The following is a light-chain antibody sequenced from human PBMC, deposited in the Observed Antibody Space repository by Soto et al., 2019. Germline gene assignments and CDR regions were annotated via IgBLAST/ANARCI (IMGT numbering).Light chain of an antibody. CDR2: DVT. V-gene: IGLV2-14*01. CDR3: GPFTTTYV. Sequence: QSVLTQPASVSGSPGQSIPISCTGTSTDVGVSNHVSWYQQHPGKAPKLVISDVTYRPSGVSNRFSGSKSGSTASLTISGLQTEDKADDYCGPFTTTYVFGTGTKVTV. J-gene: IGLJ1*01. CDR1: STDVGVSNH.